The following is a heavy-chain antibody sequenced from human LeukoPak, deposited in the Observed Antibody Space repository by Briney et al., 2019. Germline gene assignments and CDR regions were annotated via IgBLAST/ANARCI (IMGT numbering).Heavy chain of an antibody. V-gene: IGHV3-21*01. CDR3: ARDYYDSSGYLSEYYFDY. J-gene: IGHJ4*02. Sequence: GGSLRLSCAASGFTFSSYSVNWVRQAPGKGLEWVSSISSSSSYIYYADSVKGRFTISRDNAKNSLYLQMNSLRAEDTAVYYCARDYYDSSGYLSEYYFDYWGQGTLVTVSS. CDR1: GFTFSSYS. CDR2: ISSSSSYI. D-gene: IGHD3-22*01.